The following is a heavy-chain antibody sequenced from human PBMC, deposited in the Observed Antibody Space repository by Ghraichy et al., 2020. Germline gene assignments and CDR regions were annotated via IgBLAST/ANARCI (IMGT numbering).Heavy chain of an antibody. D-gene: IGHD2-8*01. CDR3: ARPIVTYSSSSNGEHSWPGAIDL. CDR2: IYTGGST. Sequence: GGSLRLSCAASGFSVSSNYMSWVRQAPGKGLEWVSVIYTGGSTYYADSVKGRFTISRDTSENTLVLQMNSLRADDTAMYYCARPIVTYSSSSNGEHSWPGAIDLWGRGTLVTVSS. V-gene: IGHV3-53*01. CDR1: GFSVSSNY. J-gene: IGHJ2*01.